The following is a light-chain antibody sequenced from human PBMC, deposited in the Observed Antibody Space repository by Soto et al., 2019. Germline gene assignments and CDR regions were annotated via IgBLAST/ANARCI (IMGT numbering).Light chain of an antibody. CDR2: AAS. Sequence: DIQMTQSPSTLSASVGDRVTITCRASQSISSWLAWYQQKPGKAPELLIYAASTSQSGVPSRFSGSGSGTDFTLTISCLQSEDFATYYCQQYYSFPLTFGGGTKVDI. CDR3: QQYYSFPLT. J-gene: IGKJ4*01. V-gene: IGKV1-5*01. CDR1: QSISSW.